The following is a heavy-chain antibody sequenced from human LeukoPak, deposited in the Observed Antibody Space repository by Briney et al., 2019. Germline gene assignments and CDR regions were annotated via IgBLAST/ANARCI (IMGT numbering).Heavy chain of an antibody. CDR1: GFTFSSYS. V-gene: IGHV3-49*04. CDR2: IRSKAYGGTT. D-gene: IGHD3-16*01. CDR3: TREPLRVGYYFDY. Sequence: GGSLRLSCAASGFTFSSYSMNWVRQAPGKGLEWVGFIRSKAYGGTTEYAASVKGRFTISRDDSKSIAYLQMNSLKTEDTAVYYCTREPLRVGYYFDYWGQGTLVTVSS. J-gene: IGHJ4*02.